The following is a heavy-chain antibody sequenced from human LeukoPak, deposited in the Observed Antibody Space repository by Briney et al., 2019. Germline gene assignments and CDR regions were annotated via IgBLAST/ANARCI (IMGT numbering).Heavy chain of an antibody. D-gene: IGHD4/OR15-4a*01. CDR3: ASLTHGRD. J-gene: IGHJ1*01. CDR1: GFTFSSYA. V-gene: IGHV3-7*01. CDR2: INQDESES. Sequence: GGSLRLSCAASGFTFSSYAMSWVRQAPGKGLEWVANINQDESESYYVDSVKGRFTISRDNARNSLYLQMNTLRAEDTAVYYCASLTHGRDWGQGTLVTVSS.